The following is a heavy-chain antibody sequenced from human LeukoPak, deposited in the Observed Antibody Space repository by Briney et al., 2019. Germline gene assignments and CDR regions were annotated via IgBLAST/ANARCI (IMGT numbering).Heavy chain of an antibody. CDR2: IIPILGIA. D-gene: IGHD5/OR15-5a*01. J-gene: IGHJ4*02. CDR1: GGTFSSYA. Sequence: ASVKVSCKASGGTFSSYAISWVRQAPGQGVERMGRIIPILGIANYAQKFQGRVTITADKSTSTAYMELSSLRSEDTAVYYCVRDVYNSEYDYWGQGTLVTVSS. CDR3: VRDVYNSEYDY. V-gene: IGHV1-69*04.